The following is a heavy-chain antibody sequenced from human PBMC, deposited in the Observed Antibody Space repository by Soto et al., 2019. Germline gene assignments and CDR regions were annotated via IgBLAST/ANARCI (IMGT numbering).Heavy chain of an antibody. CDR2: IYTSGST. Sequence: SETLSLTCAVYGGSFSGYYWSWIRQPAGKGLEWIGRIYTSGSTNYNPSLKSRVTMSVDTSKNQFSLKLSSVTAADTAVYYCARIAGGRWGPVFDPWGQGTLVTVSS. V-gene: IGHV4-59*10. D-gene: IGHD6-19*01. J-gene: IGHJ5*02. CDR3: ARIAGGRWGPVFDP. CDR1: GGSFSGYY.